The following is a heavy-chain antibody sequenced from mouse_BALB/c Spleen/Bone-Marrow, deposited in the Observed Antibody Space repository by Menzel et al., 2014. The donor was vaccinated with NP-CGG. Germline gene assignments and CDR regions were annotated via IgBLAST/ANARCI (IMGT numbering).Heavy chain of an antibody. Sequence: EVQLQQSGAELVKPGASVKLSCTASGFNIKDTYMHWVKQRPEQGLEWIGRIDPANGNAKYDPKFQGKATITADTSSNTAYLQLSSLTSEDTAVYYCARLITTDYWGQGTTLTVSS. CDR1: GFNIKDTY. J-gene: IGHJ2*01. CDR3: ARLITTDY. CDR2: IDPANGNA. V-gene: IGHV14-3*02. D-gene: IGHD2-4*01.